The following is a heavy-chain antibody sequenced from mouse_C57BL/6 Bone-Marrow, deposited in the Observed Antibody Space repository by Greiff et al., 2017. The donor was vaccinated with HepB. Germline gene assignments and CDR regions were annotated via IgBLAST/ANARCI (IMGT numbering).Heavy chain of an antibody. CDR2: IHPNSGST. CDR3: ARRAYYSNYEMDY. CDR1: GYTFTSYW. V-gene: IGHV1-64*01. D-gene: IGHD2-5*01. J-gene: IGHJ4*01. Sequence: VQLQQPGAELVKPGASVTLSCKASGYTFTSYWMHWVKQRPGQGLEWIGMIHPNSGSTNYNEKFKSKATLTVDKSSSTAYMQLSSLTSEDSAVFYCARRAYYSNYEMDYWGQGTSVTVSS.